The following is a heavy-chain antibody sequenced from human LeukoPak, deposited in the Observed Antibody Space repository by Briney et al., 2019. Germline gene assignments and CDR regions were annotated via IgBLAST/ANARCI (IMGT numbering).Heavy chain of an antibody. CDR3: ARGYYYRT. Sequence: SETLSLTRTVSGGSVGSDNSYWNWIRQPAGKALEWIGRIYADGSSNYNPSLKSRVTILVDTSKNQFSLRLSSMTAADTAVYYCARGYYYRTWGLGTLVTVSS. V-gene: IGHV4-61*02. CDR1: GGSVGSDNSY. D-gene: IGHD3-10*01. J-gene: IGHJ4*02. CDR2: IYADGSS.